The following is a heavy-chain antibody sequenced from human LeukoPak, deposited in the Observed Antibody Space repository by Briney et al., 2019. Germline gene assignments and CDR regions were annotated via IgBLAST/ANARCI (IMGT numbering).Heavy chain of an antibody. Sequence: SVKVSCKASGGTFSSYAISWVRQAPGQGLEWMGRIIPIFGTANYAQKFQGRVTITTDESTSTAYMELSSLRSEDTAVYYCAKDDLPWVTVAPLDYWGQGTLVTVSS. V-gene: IGHV1-69*05. CDR2: IIPIFGTA. CDR1: GGTFSSYA. CDR3: AKDDLPWVTVAPLDY. J-gene: IGHJ4*02. D-gene: IGHD4-23*01.